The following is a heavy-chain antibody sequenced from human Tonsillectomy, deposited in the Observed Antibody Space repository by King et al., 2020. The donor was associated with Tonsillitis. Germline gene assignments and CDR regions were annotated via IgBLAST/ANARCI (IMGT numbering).Heavy chain of an antibody. CDR3: ARDPSYSSTYMYYYYGMDV. J-gene: IGHJ6*02. CDR2: ISAYNGNT. D-gene: IGHD2/OR15-2a*01. Sequence: VQLVQSGAEMKKPGASVKVSCKASGYAFTSYGITWVRQAPGQGLEWVGWISAYNGNTNFAQKLQDRVTMTTDTSTSTAYMELRSLRSDDTAVYYCARDPSYSSTYMYYYYGMDVWGQGTTVTVSS. CDR1: GYAFTSYG. V-gene: IGHV1-18*01.